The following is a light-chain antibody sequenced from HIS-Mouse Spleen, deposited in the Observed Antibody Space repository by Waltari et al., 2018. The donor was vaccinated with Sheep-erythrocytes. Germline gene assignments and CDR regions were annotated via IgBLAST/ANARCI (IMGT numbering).Light chain of an antibody. V-gene: IGLV2-11*01. CDR2: DVS. J-gene: IGLJ1*01. CDR1: SSDVGGYNY. CDR3: CSYAGSYNHV. Sequence: QSALTQPRSVSGSPGQSVTISCTGTSSDVGGYNYVLWYQQHPGKAPKLMISDVSKRPSGVPDRFSGSKSGNTASLTISGLQAEDEADYYCCSYAGSYNHVFATGTKVTVL.